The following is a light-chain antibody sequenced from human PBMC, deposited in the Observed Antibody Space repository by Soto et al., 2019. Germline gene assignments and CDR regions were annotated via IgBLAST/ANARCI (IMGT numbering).Light chain of an antibody. CDR1: SGHSNYA. Sequence: QSVLTQSPSASASLGASVKLTCTLSSGHSNYAIAWHQQQSEKGPRYLMKLNSDGSHSKGDGIPDRFSGSSSGAERYLTISRLQSDDEADYYCHTWGSGIVVFGGGTKLTVL. V-gene: IGLV4-69*01. J-gene: IGLJ2*01. CDR2: LNSDGSH. CDR3: HTWGSGIVV.